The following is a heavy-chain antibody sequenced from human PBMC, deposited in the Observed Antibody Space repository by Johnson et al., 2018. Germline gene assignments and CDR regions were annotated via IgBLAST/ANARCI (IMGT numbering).Heavy chain of an antibody. J-gene: IGHJ3*02. Sequence: VQLVQSGGDVVQPGGSXRLSCEASGFTFSPFSMTWVRQAPGKGLEWVANINSAGSDKGYVDSVKGRFSISRDNAKNSVYMQMNNLRVEDTGVYYCTAEWDGFDMWGQGTLVTVSS. CDR3: TAEWDGFDM. CDR1: GFTFSPFS. CDR2: INSAGSDK. V-gene: IGHV3-7*01.